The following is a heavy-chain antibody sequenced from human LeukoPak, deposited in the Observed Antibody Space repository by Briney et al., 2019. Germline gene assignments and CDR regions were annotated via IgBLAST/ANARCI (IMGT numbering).Heavy chain of an antibody. CDR2: INHSGST. V-gene: IGHV4-34*01. Sequence: SETLSVTCAVYGGSFSGYYWSWIRQPPGKGLEWIGEINHSGSTNYNPSLKSRVTISVDTSKNQFSLKLSSVTAAVTAVYYCARGRRAVAGPVDYWGQGTLVTVSS. J-gene: IGHJ4*02. CDR1: GGSFSGYY. D-gene: IGHD6-19*01. CDR3: ARGRRAVAGPVDY.